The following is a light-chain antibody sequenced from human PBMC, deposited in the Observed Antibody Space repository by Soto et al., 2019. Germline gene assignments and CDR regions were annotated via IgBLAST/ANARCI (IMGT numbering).Light chain of an antibody. CDR3: SSWTSSSTYV. CDR1: SSDVGGYNY. Sequence: QSALTQPASVSGSPGQSIAISCTGTSSDVGGYNYVSWYQQYPGKAPKLVIYDVSNRPSGVSNRFSGSKSVNTASLTISGLQAEDEADYYCSSWTSSSTYVFGTGNKVTVL. J-gene: IGLJ1*01. V-gene: IGLV2-14*01. CDR2: DVS.